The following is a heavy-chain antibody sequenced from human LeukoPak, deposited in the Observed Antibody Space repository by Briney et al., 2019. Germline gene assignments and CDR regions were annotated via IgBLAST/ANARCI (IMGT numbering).Heavy chain of an antibody. J-gene: IGHJ5*02. D-gene: IGHD5-18*01. CDR1: GFTFSSYA. CDR2: ISGSGGST. Sequence: RGSLRLSCAASGFTFSSYAMSWVRQAPGKGLEWVSAISGSGGSTYYADSVKGRFTISRDNSKNTLYLQMNSLRAEDTAVYYCATRGYSYGYGNWFDPWGQGTLVTVSS. V-gene: IGHV3-23*01. CDR3: ATRGYSYGYGNWFDP.